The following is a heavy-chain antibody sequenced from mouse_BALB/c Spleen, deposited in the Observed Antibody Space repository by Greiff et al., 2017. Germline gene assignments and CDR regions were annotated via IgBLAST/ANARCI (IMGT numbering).Heavy chain of an antibody. V-gene: IGHV2-4-1*01. J-gene: IGHJ3*01. Sequence: QVQLQQSGPGLVQPSQSLSITCTVSGFSLTSYGVHWVRQSPGKGLEWLGVIWSGGSTDYNAAFISRLSISKDNSKSQVFFKMNSLQADDTAIYYCARPIYSAWFAYWGQGTLVTVSA. CDR3: ARPIYSAWFAY. CDR1: GFSLTSYG. D-gene: IGHD2-1*01. CDR2: IWSGGST.